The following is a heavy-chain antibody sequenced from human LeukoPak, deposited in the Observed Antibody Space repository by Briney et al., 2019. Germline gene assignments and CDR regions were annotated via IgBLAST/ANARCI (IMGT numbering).Heavy chain of an antibody. D-gene: IGHD3-9*01. J-gene: IGHJ4*02. CDR1: GVSISSYY. V-gene: IGHV4-59*01. CDR3: ARVTGYMIEDYFDY. Sequence: YPSETLSLTCTVSGVSISSYYWSWIRQPPGKGLEWIGYIYYSGSTNYNPSLKSRVTISVDTSKNHFSLKLRSVTAADTAVYYCARVTGYMIEDYFDYWGQGTLLTVSS. CDR2: IYYSGST.